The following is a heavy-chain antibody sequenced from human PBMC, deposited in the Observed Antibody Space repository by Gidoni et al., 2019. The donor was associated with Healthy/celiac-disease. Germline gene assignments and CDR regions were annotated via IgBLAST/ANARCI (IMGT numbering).Heavy chain of an antibody. D-gene: IGHD2-15*01. J-gene: IGHJ4*02. CDR1: GGSLSSGGYY. V-gene: IGHV4-31*03. Sequence: QVQLQESGPGLVKPSQTLSLTCTVSGGSLSSGGYYWSWIRQHPGKGLGWIGYMYYSGSTYYNPCLKSRVTISVDTSKNQFSLKLSSVTAADTAVYYCARVGNRYCSGGSCYYGGADYWGQGTLVTVSS. CDR3: ARVGNRYCSGGSCYYGGADY. CDR2: MYYSGST.